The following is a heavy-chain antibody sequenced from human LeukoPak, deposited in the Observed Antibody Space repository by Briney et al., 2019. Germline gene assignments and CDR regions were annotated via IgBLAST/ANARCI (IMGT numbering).Heavy chain of an antibody. CDR1: GDSISYSDFF. CDR2: IFCDENT. CDR3: ARQDVSSSWYLNWFDP. D-gene: IGHD6-13*01. V-gene: IGHV4-39*01. J-gene: IGHJ5*02. Sequence: SDTLSLTCTAFGDSISYSDFFRGIGSIFCDENTLYNSSLKSRVTIAEVTSRKQSSLKLNSVTAADTAVYYCARQDVSSSWYLNWFDPWGQGTLVTVSS.